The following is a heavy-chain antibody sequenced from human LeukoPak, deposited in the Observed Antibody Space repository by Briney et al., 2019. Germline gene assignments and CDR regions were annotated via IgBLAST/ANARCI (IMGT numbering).Heavy chain of an antibody. CDR3: ATDFYDTT. J-gene: IGHJ5*02. V-gene: IGHV3-15*07. CDR2: IRSNSDGGTI. CDR1: GFTFSNAW. Sequence: TAGRSLRLSCAASGFTFSNAWMNWVRQAPGKGLEWVGRIRSNSDGGTIDYAVPVKGRFALSRDDSKNTLYLQMNSLQTEDTAVYYCATDFYDTTWGQGTLVTVSS. D-gene: IGHD3-22*01.